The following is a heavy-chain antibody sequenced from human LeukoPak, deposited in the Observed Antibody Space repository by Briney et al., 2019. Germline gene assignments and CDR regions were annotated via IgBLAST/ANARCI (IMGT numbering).Heavy chain of an antibody. CDR1: GNSISSGDNY. D-gene: IGHD3-10*01. V-gene: IGHV4-61*02. CDR3: ARDKSRTYGSADAFDI. J-gene: IGHJ3*02. Sequence: SETLSLTCTVSGNSISSGDNYWSWIRQPAGKGLEWIGRIYTSGSTNYNPSLKSRVTMSVDTSKNQFSLKLSSVTAADTAVYYCARDKSRTYGSADAFDIWGQGTMVTVSS. CDR2: IYTSGST.